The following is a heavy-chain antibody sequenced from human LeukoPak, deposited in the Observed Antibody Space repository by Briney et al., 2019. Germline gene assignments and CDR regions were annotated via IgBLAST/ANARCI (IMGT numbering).Heavy chain of an antibody. CDR3: AREVWFGELSERTLDY. Sequence: GASVKVSRKASGYTFTSYGISRVRQAPGQGLEWMGWISAYNGNTNYAQKLQGRVTMTTDTSTSTAYMELRSLRSDDTAVYYCAREVWFGELSERTLDYWGQGTLVTVSS. V-gene: IGHV1-18*01. CDR1: GYTFTSYG. CDR2: ISAYNGNT. J-gene: IGHJ4*02. D-gene: IGHD3-10*01.